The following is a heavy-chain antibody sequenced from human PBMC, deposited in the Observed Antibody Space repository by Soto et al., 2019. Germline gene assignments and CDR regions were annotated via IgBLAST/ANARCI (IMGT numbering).Heavy chain of an antibody. V-gene: IGHV1-69*06. J-gene: IGHJ4*02. Sequence: ASVKVSCKASGGTFSSYAISGVRQAPGQGLEWTGGILPIFGTANXAQKFQGRVTITADKSTSTAYMELSSLRSEDPAVYYCATSSSWYDYFDYWGQGTLVTVS. CDR1: GGTFSSYA. D-gene: IGHD6-13*01. CDR3: ATSSSWYDYFDY. CDR2: ILPIFGTA.